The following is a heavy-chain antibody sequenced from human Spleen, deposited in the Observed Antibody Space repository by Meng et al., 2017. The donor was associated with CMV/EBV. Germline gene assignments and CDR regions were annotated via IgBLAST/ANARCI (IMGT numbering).Heavy chain of an antibody. Sequence: SLACVVYGVSFSAYYWTWIRQPPGKGLEWLGEIHHSGRTNSNPSVKSRLTMSVDMSKNQFSLKLSSVTAADTAVYYCARVVPAAIDYWGQGTLVTVSS. J-gene: IGHJ4*02. CDR1: GVSFSAYY. CDR2: IHHSGRT. D-gene: IGHD2-2*01. CDR3: ARVVPAAIDY. V-gene: IGHV4-34*01.